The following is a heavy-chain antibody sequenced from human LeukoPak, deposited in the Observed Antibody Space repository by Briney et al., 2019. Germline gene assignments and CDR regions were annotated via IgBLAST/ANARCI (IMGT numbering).Heavy chain of an antibody. CDR3: ARDCSSTSCYPRGLAYYYGMDV. Sequence: PGGSLRLSCAASGFTFSSYWMSWVRQAPGKGLEWVANIKQDGSEKYYVDSVKGRFTISRDNAKNSLYLQMNSLRAEDTAVYYCARDCSSTSCYPRGLAYYYGMDVWGQGTTVTVS. J-gene: IGHJ6*02. V-gene: IGHV3-7*01. CDR2: IKQDGSEK. D-gene: IGHD2-2*01. CDR1: GFTFSSYW.